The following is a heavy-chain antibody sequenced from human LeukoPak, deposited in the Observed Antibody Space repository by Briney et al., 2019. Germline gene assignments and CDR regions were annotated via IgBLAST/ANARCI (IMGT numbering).Heavy chain of an antibody. CDR2: IYNSGST. V-gene: IGHV4-59*08. CDR1: GGSISSHY. Sequence: SETLSLTCTVSGGSISSHYWSWIRQPPGKGLEWIGYIYNSGSTNYNPSLKSRVTTSLDTSKNQFSLHLTSVTAADTAVYFCARDDYGVFDAFDVWGQGTVVTVSS. CDR3: ARDDYGVFDAFDV. D-gene: IGHD3-16*01. J-gene: IGHJ3*01.